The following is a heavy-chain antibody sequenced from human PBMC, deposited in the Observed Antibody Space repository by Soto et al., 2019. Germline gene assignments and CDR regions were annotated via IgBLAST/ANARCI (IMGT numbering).Heavy chain of an antibody. CDR1: GGSISSSNW. V-gene: IGHV4-4*02. CDR3: ASSGGDHYYYYGMDV. J-gene: IGHJ6*02. CDR2: IYHSGST. Sequence: PSETLSLTCAVSGGSISSSNWWGFVRQPPGKGLEWIGEIYHSGSTNYNPSLKSRVTISVDKSKNQFSLKLSSVTAADTAVYYCASSGGDHYYYYGMDVWGQGTTVTVSS. D-gene: IGHD3-10*01.